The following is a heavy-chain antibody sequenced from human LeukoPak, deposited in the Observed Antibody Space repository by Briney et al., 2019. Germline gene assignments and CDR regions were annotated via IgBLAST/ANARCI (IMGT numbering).Heavy chain of an antibody. D-gene: IGHD3-10*01. CDR1: GYTFTSYD. CDR2: MNPNSGNT. J-gene: IGHJ6*02. V-gene: IGHV1-8*01. Sequence: ASVKVSCKASGYTFTSYDINWVRQATGQGLEWMGWMNPNSGNTGYAQKFQGRVTMTRNTSISTAYMELSSLRSEDTAVYYCAREDGSGYGMDVWGQGATVTVSS. CDR3: AREDGSGYGMDV.